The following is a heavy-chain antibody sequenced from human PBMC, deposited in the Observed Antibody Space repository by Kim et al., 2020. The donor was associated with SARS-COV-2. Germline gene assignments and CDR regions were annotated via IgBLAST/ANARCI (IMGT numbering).Heavy chain of an antibody. CDR2: IKQDGSQK. CDR3: AGSLTSYFEY. J-gene: IGHJ4*02. CDR1: GFTFSRYW. Sequence: GGSLRLSCAASGFTFSRYWMSWVRQAPGKGLEWVANIKQDGSQKYYVDSVRGRFTISRDNAESTLYLQLNCLRVEDTAVYFCAGSLTSYFEYWGQGPLVTGSS. V-gene: IGHV3-7*01.